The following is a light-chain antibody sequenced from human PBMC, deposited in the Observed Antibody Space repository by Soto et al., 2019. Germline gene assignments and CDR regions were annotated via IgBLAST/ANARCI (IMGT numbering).Light chain of an antibody. J-gene: IGLJ3*02. CDR3: LLSYDGARV. CDR1: TGPVTSGQY. CDR2: DTS. Sequence: QAVVTQEPSLTVSPGGTVTLTCGSSTGPVTSGQYPYWFQQKPGQAPRTLIYDTSNKHSWTPVRFSGSLLGVKAALTLSGAQPEDEADYYCLLSYDGARVFGGGTKLTVL. V-gene: IGLV7-46*01.